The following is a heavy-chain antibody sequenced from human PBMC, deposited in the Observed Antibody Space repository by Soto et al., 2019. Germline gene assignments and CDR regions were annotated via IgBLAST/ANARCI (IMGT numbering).Heavy chain of an antibody. CDR2: LSVSGSRT. CDR1: GFTLSNYI. CDR3: TRVIYTGPDPTLLDY. J-gene: IGHJ4*02. V-gene: IGHV3-23*01. D-gene: IGHD5-12*01. Sequence: GGSLRLSCAASGFTLSNYIMSWVRQTPGKGLEWVSTLSVSGSRTYYADSVKGRFTISRDSSKNTLYMQMNSLRAEDTALYYCTRVIYTGPDPTLLDYWGLGTLVTVSS.